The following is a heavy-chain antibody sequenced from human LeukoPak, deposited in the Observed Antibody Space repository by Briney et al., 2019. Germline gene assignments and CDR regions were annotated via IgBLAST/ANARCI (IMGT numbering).Heavy chain of an antibody. CDR3: ASRRRGQWLVLNAFDI. CDR2: ISSSSSYI. CDR1: GFIFSSYS. J-gene: IGHJ3*02. Sequence: GGSLRLSCAASGFIFSSYSMNWVRQAPGKGLEWVSSISSSSSYIYYADSVKGRFTISRDNAKNSLYLQMNSLRAEDTAVYYCASRRRGQWLVLNAFDIWGQGTMVTVSS. D-gene: IGHD6-19*01. V-gene: IGHV3-21*01.